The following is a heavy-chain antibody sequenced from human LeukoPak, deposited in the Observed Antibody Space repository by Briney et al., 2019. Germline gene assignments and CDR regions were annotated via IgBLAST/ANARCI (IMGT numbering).Heavy chain of an antibody. V-gene: IGHV3-15*01. D-gene: IGHD3-16*01. CDR3: TTDSPARLRGGFGP. CDR2: IKSKTDGGTT. J-gene: IGHJ5*02. CDR1: GFTFSNYW. Sequence: PGGSLRLSCAASGFTFSNYWLTWVRQAPGKGLEWVGRIKSKTDGGTTDYAAPVKGRFTISRDDSKNTLYLQMNSLKTEDTAVYYCTTDSPARLRGGFGPWGQGTLVTVSS.